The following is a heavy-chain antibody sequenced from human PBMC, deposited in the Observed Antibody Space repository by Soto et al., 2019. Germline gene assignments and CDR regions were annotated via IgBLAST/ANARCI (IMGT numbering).Heavy chain of an antibody. CDR1: GDRVSSNSAA. V-gene: IGHV6-1*01. CDR2: TYYRSKWYK. J-gene: IGHJ4*02. CDR3: ARGAVADYSRVFDY. D-gene: IGHD6-19*01. Sequence: PSETLSLTCAISGDRVSSNSAAWNWIRQSPSRGLEWLGRTYYRSKWYKDYDLSVKSRITINLDTSKNQISLQLNSVTPEDTAVYYCARGAVADYSRVFDYWGQGTLVTVSS.